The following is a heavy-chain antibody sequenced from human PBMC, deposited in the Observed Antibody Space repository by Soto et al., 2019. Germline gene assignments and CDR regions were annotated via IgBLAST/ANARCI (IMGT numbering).Heavy chain of an antibody. J-gene: IGHJ6*02. CDR1: GGTFSSYA. D-gene: IGHD6-19*01. Sequence: QVQLVQSGAEVKKPGSSVKVSCKASGGTFSSYAISWVRQAPGQGLEWMGGIIPIFGTANYAQKFQGRVTITADESTSTAYMELSSLRSEDTVVYYCVREEGRIAVAGACYYYYGMDVWGQGTTDSVSS. V-gene: IGHV1-69*12. CDR2: IIPIFGTA. CDR3: VREEGRIAVAGACYYYYGMDV.